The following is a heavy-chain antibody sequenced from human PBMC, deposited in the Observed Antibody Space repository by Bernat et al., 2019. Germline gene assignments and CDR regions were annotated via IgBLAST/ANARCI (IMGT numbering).Heavy chain of an antibody. D-gene: IGHD3-10*01. CDR1: GGTFSSYT. V-gene: IGHV1-69*08. CDR3: ARETYYYGSGRGWFDP. CDR2: IIPILGIA. J-gene: IGHJ5*02. Sequence: QVQLVQSGAEVKKPGSSVKVSCTASGGTFSSYTISWVRQAPGQGLEWMGRIIPILGIANYAQKFQGRVTITSDKSTSTAYMELSSLRSEDTAVYYCARETYYYGSGRGWFDPWGQGTLVTVSS.